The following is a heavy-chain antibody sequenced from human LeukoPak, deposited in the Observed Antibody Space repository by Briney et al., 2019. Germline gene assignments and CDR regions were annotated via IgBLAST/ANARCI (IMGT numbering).Heavy chain of an antibody. CDR1: GYTFTSYG. CDR2: ISAYNGNT. CDR3: ARDFLPLLLWFGESYYYYGMDV. V-gene: IGHV1-18*01. Sequence: ASVKVSCKASGYTFTSYGISWVRQAPGQGLEWMGWISAYNGNTNYAQKFQGWVTMTRDTSISTAYMELSRLRSDDTAVYYCARDFLPLLLWFGESYYYYGMDVWGQGTTVTVSS. J-gene: IGHJ6*02. D-gene: IGHD3-10*01.